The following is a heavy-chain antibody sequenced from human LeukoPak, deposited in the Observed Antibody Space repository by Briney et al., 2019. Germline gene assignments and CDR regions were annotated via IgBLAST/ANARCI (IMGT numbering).Heavy chain of an antibody. Sequence: GGSLRLSCAASGFTFSSYSMNWVRQAPGKGLEWVSSISSSSSYIYYADSVKGRFTISRDNAENSLYLQMNSLRAEDTAVYYCARGPRGSGWLIGDWGQGTLVTVSS. V-gene: IGHV3-21*01. CDR2: ISSSSSYI. D-gene: IGHD6-19*01. J-gene: IGHJ4*02. CDR3: ARGPRGSGWLIGD. CDR1: GFTFSSYS.